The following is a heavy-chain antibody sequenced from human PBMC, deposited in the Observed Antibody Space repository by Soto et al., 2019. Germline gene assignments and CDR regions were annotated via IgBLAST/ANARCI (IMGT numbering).Heavy chain of an antibody. V-gene: IGHV4-59*08. Sequence: PSETLSLTCTVSGASISGYHWGWIRQPPGKGLEWIGYIYYTGSTNYNPSLKSRVTMSVDTSKNHFSLKLNPVTAADTAVYYCARGFAIGWYTYYFDLWGQGPLVTVSS. J-gene: IGHJ4*02. D-gene: IGHD6-19*01. CDR2: IYYTGST. CDR3: ARGFAIGWYTYYFDL. CDR1: GASISGYH.